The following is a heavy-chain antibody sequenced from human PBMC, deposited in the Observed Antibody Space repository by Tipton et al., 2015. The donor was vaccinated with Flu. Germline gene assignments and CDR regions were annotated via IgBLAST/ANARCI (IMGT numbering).Heavy chain of an antibody. CDR3: ATEYRGGGNRYYFDY. J-gene: IGHJ4*02. CDR1: GGPISGYY. V-gene: IGHV4-59*01. D-gene: IGHD4-23*01. Sequence: TLSLTCTVSGGPISGYYWTWIRQPPGKGLEWIGYIYYSGSTNYNPSLKSRVTISVDTSKNQFSLQLSSVTAADTAVYYCATEYRGGGNRYYFDYWGQGTLVTVSS. CDR2: IYYSGST.